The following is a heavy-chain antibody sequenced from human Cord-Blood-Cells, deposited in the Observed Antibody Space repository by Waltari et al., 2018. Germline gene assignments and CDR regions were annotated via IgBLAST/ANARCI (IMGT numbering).Heavy chain of an antibody. CDR2: IYHSGST. D-gene: IGHD1-26*01. CDR1: GYSISSGYY. Sequence: QVQLQESGPGLVKPSETLSLTCAVSGYSISSGYYWGWIRQPPGKGLEWNGSIYHSGSTYYNPSLKSRVTISVDTSKNQFSLKLSSVTAADTAVYYCARDEIGGSYSGYWGQGTLVTVSS. J-gene: IGHJ4*02. CDR3: ARDEIGGSYSGY. V-gene: IGHV4-38-2*02.